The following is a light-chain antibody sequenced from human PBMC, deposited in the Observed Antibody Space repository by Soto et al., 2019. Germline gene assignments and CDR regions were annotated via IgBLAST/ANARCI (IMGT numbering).Light chain of an antibody. Sequence: QSVLTQPPSASGTPGRGVTISCSGSNSNIGTNNVNWYQQLPGRAPKLLIYRRDQRPSGVPDRFSGSKSGTSASLAISGLRSEDEADYYCAAWDGSLSAVLFGGGTKLTVL. V-gene: IGLV1-44*01. CDR1: NSNIGTNN. CDR2: RRD. CDR3: AAWDGSLSAVL. J-gene: IGLJ2*01.